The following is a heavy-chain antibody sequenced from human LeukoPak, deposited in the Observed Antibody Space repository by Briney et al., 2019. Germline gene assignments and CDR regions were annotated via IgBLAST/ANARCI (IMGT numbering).Heavy chain of an antibody. CDR1: GGSISSYY. V-gene: IGHV4-59*01. CDR3: ARDVDYGSGSFDY. CDR2: IYYSGST. Sequence: PSETLSLTCTVSGGSISSYYWSWIRQPPGKGLEWIGYIYYSGSTNYNPSLKSRATISGDTSKNQFSLKLSSVTAADTAVYYCARDVDYGSGSFDYWGQGALVTVSS. D-gene: IGHD3-10*01. J-gene: IGHJ4*02.